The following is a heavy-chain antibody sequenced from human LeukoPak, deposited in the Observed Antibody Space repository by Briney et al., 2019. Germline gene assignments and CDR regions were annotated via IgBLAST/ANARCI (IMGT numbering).Heavy chain of an antibody. CDR2: ISGTDGST. J-gene: IGHJ4*02. Sequence: GGSLRLSCAASGFTFSSYAMSWVRQAPGKGPEWVSTISGTDGSTSYADSVKGRFTISRDNSKNTLSLQMKSLRAEDTAVYFCAKKGCGDNNWYSNCWGQGTLVTVSS. V-gene: IGHV3-23*01. CDR1: GFTFSSYA. CDR3: AKKGCGDNNWYSNC. D-gene: IGHD1-1*01.